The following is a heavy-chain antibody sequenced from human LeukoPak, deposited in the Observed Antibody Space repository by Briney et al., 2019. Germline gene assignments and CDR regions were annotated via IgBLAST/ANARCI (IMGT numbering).Heavy chain of an antibody. J-gene: IGHJ3*02. D-gene: IGHD1-26*01. CDR3: AKDTRAIVGSAHNAFDI. CDR1: GFTFDNYG. V-gene: IGHV3-20*04. Sequence: GGSLRLSCAASGFTFDNYGMSWVRLAPGKGLEWVSGINWNGGSIGYAHSVKGRFTISRDNAKNSLYLQMNSLRAEDTALYYCAKDTRAIVGSAHNAFDIWGQGTMVTVSS. CDR2: INWNGGSI.